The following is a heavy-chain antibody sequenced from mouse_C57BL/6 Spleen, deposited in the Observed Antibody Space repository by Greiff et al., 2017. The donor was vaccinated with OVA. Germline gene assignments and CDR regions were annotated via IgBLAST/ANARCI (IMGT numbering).Heavy chain of an antibody. V-gene: IGHV5-9*01. D-gene: IGHD2-5*01. CDR1: GFTFSSYT. J-gene: IGHJ2*01. CDR2: ISGGGGNT. Sequence: DVMLVESGGGLVKPGGSLKLSCAASGFTFSSYTMSWVRQTPEKRLEWVATISGGGGNTYYPDSVKGRFTISRDNAKNTLYLQMSSLRSEDTALYYCAVYSNYLFDYWGQGTTLTVSS. CDR3: AVYSNYLFDY.